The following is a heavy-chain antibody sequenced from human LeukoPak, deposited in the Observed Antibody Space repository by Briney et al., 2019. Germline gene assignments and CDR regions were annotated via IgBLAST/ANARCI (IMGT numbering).Heavy chain of an antibody. CDR1: GYTFTSYG. V-gene: IGHV1-18*01. D-gene: IGHD2-2*02. CDR2: ISAYNGNT. Sequence: ASVKVSCKASGYTFTSYGISWVRQAPGQGLEWMGWISAYNGNTNYAQKLQGRVTMTTDTSTSTAYMELRSLRSDDTAVYYCASARESPIVVVPAAILGRMSDAFDIWGQGTMVTVSS. J-gene: IGHJ3*02. CDR3: ASARESPIVVVPAAILGRMSDAFDI.